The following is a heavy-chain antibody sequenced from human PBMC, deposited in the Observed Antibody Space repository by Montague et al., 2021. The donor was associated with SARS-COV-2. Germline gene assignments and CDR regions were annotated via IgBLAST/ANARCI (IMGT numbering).Heavy chain of an antibody. CDR3: ARMVTIFSLGGYYYYCGMDV. D-gene: IGHD3-9*01. Sequence: PALVKPTQTLTLPCTFSGFSLSTSGMCVSWIRQPPGKALEWLALIDWDXDKYYSTSLKTRPTISKDTSKNQVVLTMTNMDPVDTATYYCARMVTIFSLGGYYYYCGMDVWGQGTTVTVSS. CDR2: IDWDXDK. V-gene: IGHV2-70*01. J-gene: IGHJ6*02. CDR1: GFSLSTSGMC.